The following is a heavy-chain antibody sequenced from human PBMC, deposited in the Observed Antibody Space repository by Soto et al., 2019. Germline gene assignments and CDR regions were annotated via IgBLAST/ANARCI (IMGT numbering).Heavy chain of an antibody. J-gene: IGHJ6*02. CDR2: IIPIFGTA. V-gene: IGHV1-69*01. CDR3: ARWHAPPEDTAMSWEYYYYYGMDV. D-gene: IGHD5-18*01. Sequence: QVQLVQSGAEVKKPGSSVKVSCKASGGTFSSYAISWVRQAPGQGLEWMGGIIPIFGTANYAQKFQGRVTITADESTSTAYMELSSLRSEDTAVYYCARWHAPPEDTAMSWEYYYYYGMDVWGQGTTVTVSS. CDR1: GGTFSSYA.